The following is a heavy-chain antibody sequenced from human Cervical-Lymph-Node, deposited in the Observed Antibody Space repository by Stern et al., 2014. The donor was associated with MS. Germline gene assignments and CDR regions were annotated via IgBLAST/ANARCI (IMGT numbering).Heavy chain of an antibody. V-gene: IGHV4-4*02. Sequence: QVQLQESGPGLVKPSGTLSLTCTVSGGSIDGSDWWSWVRQPPGKGWEWIGEIYHTGTTTYNPSLKIRASMSVDKSENQFSLNLTSVTAADTAVYYCARAGVYDYWGQGTAVTVSS. CDR3: ARAGVYDY. D-gene: IGHD3-10*01. J-gene: IGHJ4*02. CDR1: GGSIDGSDW. CDR2: IYHTGTT.